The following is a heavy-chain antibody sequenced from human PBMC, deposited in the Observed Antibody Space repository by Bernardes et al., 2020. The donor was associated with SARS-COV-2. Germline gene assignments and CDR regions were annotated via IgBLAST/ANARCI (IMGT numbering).Heavy chain of an antibody. CDR3: ARESRDPYCSGGSCYLRDV. CDR1: GFTVSSNY. CDR2: IYSGGST. J-gene: IGHJ3*01. D-gene: IGHD2-15*01. Sequence: GGSLRLSCAASGFTVSSNYMSWVRQAPGKGLEWVSVIYSGGSTYYADSVKGRFTISRDNSKNTLYLQMNSLRAEDTAVYYCARESRDPYCSGGSCYLRDVWGQGTMVTVSS. V-gene: IGHV3-53*01.